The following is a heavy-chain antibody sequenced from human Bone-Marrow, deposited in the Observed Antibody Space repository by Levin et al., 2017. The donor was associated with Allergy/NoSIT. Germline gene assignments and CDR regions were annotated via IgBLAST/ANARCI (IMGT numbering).Heavy chain of an antibody. D-gene: IGHD2-2*01. V-gene: IGHV5-51*01. CDR2: IYPGDSDT. Sequence: RGESLKISCKGSGYSFSNYWIGWVRQMPGKGLEWVGIIYPGDSDTRYSPSFQGQVTISADESINTAYLQWSSLKASDTAMYYCATSLGYCSTRSCYFDSWGQGTLVTVSS. J-gene: IGHJ4*02. CDR1: GYSFSNYW. CDR3: ATSLGYCSTRSCYFDS.